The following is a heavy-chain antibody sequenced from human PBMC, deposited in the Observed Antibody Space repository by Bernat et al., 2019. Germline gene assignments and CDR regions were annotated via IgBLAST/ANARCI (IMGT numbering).Heavy chain of an antibody. CDR3: ARGPKAGPFDY. J-gene: IGHJ4*02. CDR1: GFTFSSYG. D-gene: IGHD6-19*01. CDR2: IWYDGCNK. V-gene: IGHV3-33*01. Sequence: QVQLVESGGGVVQPGRSLRLSCAASGFTFSSYGMHWVRQAPGKGLEWVAVIWYDGCNKYYADYVKGRFTISRDNSKNTLYLPMNSLRAEDTAVYYCARGPKAGPFDYWGQGTLVTVSS.